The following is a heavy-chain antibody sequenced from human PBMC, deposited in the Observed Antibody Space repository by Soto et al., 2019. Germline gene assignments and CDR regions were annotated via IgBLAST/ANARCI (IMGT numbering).Heavy chain of an antibody. CDR2: INHSGNT. D-gene: IGHD2-15*01. J-gene: IGHJ6*02. Sequence: SETLSLTCAVYGDSFSDYYWSWIRQAPGKGLEWIGEINHSGNTKYSPSLKSRVTISGDTSKNQFSLRLTSVTAADSAIYYCARVRLVVVAAAFPQYYYHGMDVWGQGTTVTVSS. CDR3: ARVRLVVVAAAFPQYYYHGMDV. CDR1: GDSFSDYY. V-gene: IGHV4-34*01.